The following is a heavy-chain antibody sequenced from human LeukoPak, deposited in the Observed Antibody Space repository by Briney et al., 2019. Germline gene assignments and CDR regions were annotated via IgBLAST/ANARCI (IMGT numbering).Heavy chain of an antibody. CDR1: GFTFSSYS. CDR2: ISRSSTYI. Sequence: PGGSLRLSCAASGFTFSSYSMNWVRQAPGKGLEWVSSISRSSTYIYYGDSVKGRFTISRDNAKNSLYLQMNSLRAEDTAVYYCARVVWGWDTAMPTPFDYWGRGTLVTVSS. J-gene: IGHJ4*02. CDR3: ARVVWGWDTAMPTPFDY. V-gene: IGHV3-21*01. D-gene: IGHD5-18*01.